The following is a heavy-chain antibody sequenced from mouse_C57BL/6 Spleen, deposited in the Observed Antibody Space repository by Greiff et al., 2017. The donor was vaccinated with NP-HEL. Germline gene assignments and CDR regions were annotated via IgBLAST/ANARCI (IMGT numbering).Heavy chain of an antibody. J-gene: IGHJ4*01. D-gene: IGHD1-1*01. CDR3: TRFTTGRAMDY. CDR2: IDPETGGT. V-gene: IGHV1-15*01. Sequence: QVQLKESGAELVRPGASVTLSCKASGYTFTDYEMHWVKQTPVHGLEWIGAIDPETGGTAYNQKFKGKAILTADKSTRTAYMELRRLTSEDSAVYYCTRFTTGRAMDYWGQGTSVTVSS. CDR1: GYTFTDYE.